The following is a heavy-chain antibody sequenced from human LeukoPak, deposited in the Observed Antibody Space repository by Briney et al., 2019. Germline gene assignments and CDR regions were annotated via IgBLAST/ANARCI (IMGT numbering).Heavy chain of an antibody. J-gene: IGHJ4*02. D-gene: IGHD4-23*01. CDR1: GFSLSNYW. Sequence: GSLRLSCAASGFSLSNYWMNWVRQPPGKGLEWIGEINHSGSTNYNPSLKSRVTISVDTSKNQFSLKLSSVTAADTAVYYCARGAVVTPQSFDYWGQGTLVTVSS. CDR3: ARGAVVTPQSFDY. V-gene: IGHV4-34*01. CDR2: INHSGST.